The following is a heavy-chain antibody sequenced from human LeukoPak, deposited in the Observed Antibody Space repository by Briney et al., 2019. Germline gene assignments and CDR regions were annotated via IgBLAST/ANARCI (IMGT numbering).Heavy chain of an antibody. D-gene: IGHD3-16*01. V-gene: IGHV6-1*01. CDR2: TYYRAEWYH. Sequence: PSQTLSLTCAVSGETIASFSAAWNWIRQSPSRGLEWLGTTYYRAEWYHDYAESVKGRIIIDRDTTKNLFSLHLSSVTPEDTAVYFCARNLDWGTGRNGFDFWGPGTTVVVSS. CDR1: GETIASFSAA. J-gene: IGHJ3*01. CDR3: ARNLDWGTGRNGFDF.